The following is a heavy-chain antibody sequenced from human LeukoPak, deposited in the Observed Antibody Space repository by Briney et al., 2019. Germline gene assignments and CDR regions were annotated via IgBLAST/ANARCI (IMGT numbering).Heavy chain of an antibody. CDR3: ASQWELTD. Sequence: GGSLRLYCAASGFTFSTYAMSWVRQAPGKGLEWVSGISGSGGSTYYADSVKGRFTISRDNSKNTLYLQMNSLRAEDTAVYYCASQWELTDWGQGTLVTVSS. D-gene: IGHD1-26*01. CDR1: GFTFSTYA. V-gene: IGHV3-23*01. CDR2: ISGSGGST. J-gene: IGHJ4*02.